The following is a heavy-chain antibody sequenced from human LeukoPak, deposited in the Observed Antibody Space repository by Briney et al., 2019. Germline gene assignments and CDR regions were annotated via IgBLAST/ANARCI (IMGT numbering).Heavy chain of an antibody. D-gene: IGHD4-17*01. CDR2: ISSSGGST. Sequence: GGSLRLSCAASGLTFSNYAMNWVRQAPGKGLEWVSAISSSGGSTFYTDSVKGRFTVSRDNSKSTLYLQMNSLRAEDTAVYYCAKGDDYGDLDYWGQGTLVTVSS. CDR3: AKGDDYGDLDY. V-gene: IGHV3-23*01. CDR1: GLTFSNYA. J-gene: IGHJ4*02.